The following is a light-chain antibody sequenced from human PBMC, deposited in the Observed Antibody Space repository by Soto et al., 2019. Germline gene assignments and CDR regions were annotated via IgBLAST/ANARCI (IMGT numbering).Light chain of an antibody. Sequence: EIVLTQSPATLSLSPGERAALSCRASQRVSRYLAWYQQKPGQAPRLLIYDASKRATGIPARFSGSGSGTDCTLNISSLEPEAFAVYFCQQRSNWPSTVGGGTKVEL. J-gene: IGKJ4*01. V-gene: IGKV3-11*01. CDR1: QRVSRY. CDR2: DAS. CDR3: QQRSNWPST.